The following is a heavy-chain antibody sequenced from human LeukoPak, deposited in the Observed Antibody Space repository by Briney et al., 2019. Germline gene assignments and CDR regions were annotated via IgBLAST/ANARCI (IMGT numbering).Heavy chain of an antibody. CDR1: GFTFSSCW. V-gene: IGHV3-74*01. Sequence: PGGSLRLSCAASGFTFSSCWMHWVRQDPGKGLVWVARINSDGSSTSYADSVKGRFTISRDNAKNTLYLQMSSLRVEDTAVYYCARGTSLTGTIFDSWGQGTLVTVSS. CDR3: ARGTSLTGTIFDS. J-gene: IGHJ4*02. CDR2: INSDGSST. D-gene: IGHD1-7*01.